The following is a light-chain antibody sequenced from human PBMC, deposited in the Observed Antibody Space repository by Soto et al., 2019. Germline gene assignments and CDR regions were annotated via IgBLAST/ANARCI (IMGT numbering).Light chain of an antibody. J-gene: IGLJ2*01. CDR3: QVWDDDSAHVV. V-gene: IGLV3-21*04. CDR2: YDN. CDR1: KIGIKS. Sequence: SYELTQPPSVSVAPGMTASVACGGNKIGIKSVHWYQQKPGQAPILVISYDNDRPSGIPERFSGSNSGNTAILTISRVEAGDEADYYCQVWDDDSAHVVFGGGTKLTVL.